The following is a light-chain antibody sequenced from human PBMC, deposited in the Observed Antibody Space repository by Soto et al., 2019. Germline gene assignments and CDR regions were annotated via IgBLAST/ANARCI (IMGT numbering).Light chain of an antibody. CDR3: QQYNNWPLT. CDR2: GAS. CDR1: QSVSSN. J-gene: IGKJ4*01. V-gene: IGKV3-15*01. Sequence: ERVLTQSPATLSLSPGERATLACRASQSVSSNLAWYQQKPGQVPRLLIYGASTRATGIPVRFSGSGSGTDFTLTISSLQSEDFAVYYCQQYNNWPLTFGGGTKVDIK.